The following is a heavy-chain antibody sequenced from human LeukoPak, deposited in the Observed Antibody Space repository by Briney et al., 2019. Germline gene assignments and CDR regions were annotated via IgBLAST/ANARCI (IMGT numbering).Heavy chain of an antibody. CDR3: ARSGAMARYYYYYMDV. CDR2: ISSSGSTI. CDR1: GFTFSSYE. J-gene: IGHJ6*03. D-gene: IGHD5-18*01. V-gene: IGHV3-48*03. Sequence: GALRLSCAASGFTFSSYEMNWVRQAPGKGLEWVSYISSSGSTIYYADSVKGRFTISRDNAKNSLYLQMNSLRAEDTAVYYCARSGAMARYYYYYMDVWGKGTTVTISS.